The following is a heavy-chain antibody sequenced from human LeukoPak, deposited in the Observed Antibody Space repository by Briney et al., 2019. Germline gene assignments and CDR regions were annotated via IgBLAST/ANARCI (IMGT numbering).Heavy chain of an antibody. CDR1: GGSISSGGYY. CDR2: IYHSGST. D-gene: IGHD6-13*01. Sequence: SETLSLTCTVSGGSISSGGYYWSWIRQPPGKGLEWIGYIYHSGSTYYNPSLKSRVTISVDRSKNQFSLKLSSVTAADTAVYYCARVVGYSSSWVYYFDYWGQGTLVTVSS. V-gene: IGHV4-30-2*01. CDR3: ARVVGYSSSWVYYFDY. J-gene: IGHJ4*02.